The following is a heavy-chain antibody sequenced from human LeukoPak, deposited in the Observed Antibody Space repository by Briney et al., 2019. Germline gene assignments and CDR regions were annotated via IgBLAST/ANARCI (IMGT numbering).Heavy chain of an antibody. J-gene: IGHJ4*02. V-gene: IGHV1-2*02. D-gene: IGHD6-19*01. Sequence: ASVKVSCKASGYTFTGYYMHWVRQAPGQGLEWMGWINPNSGGTNYAQKFHGRVTMTRDTAIRTAYMELRRLSSDDPAVYYCARVPGRTIAVAGTGYFDYWGKGTLVTVSS. CDR2: INPNSGGT. CDR3: ARVPGRTIAVAGTGYFDY. CDR1: GYTFTGYY.